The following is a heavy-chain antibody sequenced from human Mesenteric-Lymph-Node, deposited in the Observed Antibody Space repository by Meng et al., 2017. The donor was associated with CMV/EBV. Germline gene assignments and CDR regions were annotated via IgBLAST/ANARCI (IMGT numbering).Heavy chain of an antibody. CDR2: IYFGGST. J-gene: IGHJ3*02. CDR3: ARDGTGITAFDI. V-gene: IGHV4-39*07. CDR1: GASIRSDNYY. D-gene: IGHD1-7*01. Sequence: SETLSLTCTVSGASIRSDNYYWGWIRQTPGKGLEWIGNIYFGGSTYYTPALKGRVTLLMDTSKNQFSLNLSSVTAADTAVYYCARDGTGITAFDIWGQGTMVTVSS.